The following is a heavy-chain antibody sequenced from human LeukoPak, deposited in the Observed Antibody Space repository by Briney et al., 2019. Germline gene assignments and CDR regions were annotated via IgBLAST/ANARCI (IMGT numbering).Heavy chain of an antibody. V-gene: IGHV1-2*02. CDR1: GYTFTGYY. CDR2: INPNSGGT. D-gene: IGHD6-13*01. Sequence: ASVKVSCKASGYTFTGYYMHWVRQAPGQGLEWMGWINPNSGGTNYTQKFQGRVTMTRDTSISTAYMELSRLRSDDTAVYYCARRAAYYYYMDVWGKGTTVTVSS. CDR3: ARRAAYYYYMDV. J-gene: IGHJ6*03.